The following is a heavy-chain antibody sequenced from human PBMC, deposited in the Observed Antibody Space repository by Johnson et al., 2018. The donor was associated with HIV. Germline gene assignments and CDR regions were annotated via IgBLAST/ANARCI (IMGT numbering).Heavy chain of an antibody. CDR3: AREEEWELTLVGVGAFDI. CDR2: ILYRGSNK. J-gene: IGHJ3*02. V-gene: IGHV3-30*03. CDR1: GFTFSNYG. D-gene: IGHD1-26*01. Sequence: QVQLVESGGGVVQPGRSLRLSCAASGFTFSNYGMHWVRQAPGKGLEWVAVILYRGSNKYYADSVKGRFTISRDNAKNSLYLQMNSLRAEDTAVYYCAREEEWELTLVGVGAFDIWGQGTMVTVSS.